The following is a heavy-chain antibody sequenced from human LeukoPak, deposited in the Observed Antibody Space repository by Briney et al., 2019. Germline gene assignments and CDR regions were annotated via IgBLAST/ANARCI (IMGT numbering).Heavy chain of an antibody. CDR2: IYYSGST. V-gene: IGHV4-39*01. Sequence: SETLSLTCTVSGGSISSSSYYWGWIRQPPGEGLEWIGTIYYSGSTYYNPSHKSRVTISVDTSKNQFSLKLSSVTAADTAVYYCASRYDYSNYIDYWGQGTLVTVSS. CDR1: GGSISSSSYY. D-gene: IGHD4-11*01. CDR3: ASRYDYSNYIDY. J-gene: IGHJ4*02.